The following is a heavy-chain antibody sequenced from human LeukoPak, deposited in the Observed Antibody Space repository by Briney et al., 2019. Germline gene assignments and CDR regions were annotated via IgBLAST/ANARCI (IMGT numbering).Heavy chain of an antibody. CDR1: GFTFSTSA. D-gene: IGHD2-2*01. V-gene: IGHV3-48*01. CDR2: ISPTGGAI. J-gene: IGHJ6*03. CDR3: ARVPYQSHYYMDV. Sequence: GGSLRLSCATSGFTFSTSAMNWVRRAPGRGLEWVSSISPTGGAIFYADSVKGRFTISRDNAKNSLYLQMNSLRAEDTAVYYCARVPYQSHYYMDVWGKGTTVTVSS.